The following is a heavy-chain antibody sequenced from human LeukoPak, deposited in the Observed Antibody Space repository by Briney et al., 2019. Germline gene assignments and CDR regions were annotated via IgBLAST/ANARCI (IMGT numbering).Heavy chain of an antibody. Sequence: PSETLSLTCTVSGGSISSSSYYWGWIRQPPGTGLEWIGSIYYSGSTYYNPSLKSRVTISVDTSKNQFSLKLSSVTAADTAVYYFASPNRWFNWFDPWGQGTLVTVSS. CDR1: GGSISSSSYY. CDR3: ASPNRWFNWFDP. V-gene: IGHV4-39*01. D-gene: IGHD3-10*01. CDR2: IYYSGST. J-gene: IGHJ5*02.